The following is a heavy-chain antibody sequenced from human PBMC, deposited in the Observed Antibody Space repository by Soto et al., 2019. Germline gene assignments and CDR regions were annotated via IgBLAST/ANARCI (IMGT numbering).Heavy chain of an antibody. J-gene: IGHJ3*02. CDR3: ARGELRSSGWYLRRERVGAFDI. Sequence: PSETLSLTCAVYGGSFSGYYWSWIRQPPGKGLEWIGEINHSGSTNYNPSLKSRVTISVDTSKNQFSLKLSSVTAADTAVYYCARGELRSSGWYLRRERVGAFDIWGQGTMVTVSS. V-gene: IGHV4-34*01. CDR2: INHSGST. D-gene: IGHD6-19*01. CDR1: GGSFSGYY.